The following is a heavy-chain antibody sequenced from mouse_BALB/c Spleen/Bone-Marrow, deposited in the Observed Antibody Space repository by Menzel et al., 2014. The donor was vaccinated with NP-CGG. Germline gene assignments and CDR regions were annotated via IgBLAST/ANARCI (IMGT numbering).Heavy chain of an antibody. CDR3: AKVTTGFAY. CDR2: IYPGDGET. CDR1: GYAFSSYW. Sequence: QVQLLQSGAELVRPGSSVKISCKASGYAFSSYWMTWVKQRPGQGLEWIGQIYPGDGETNYNGKFKGKATLTADKSSSTAYMQLSGLTSEDSAVYFCAKVTTGFAYWGQGTLVTVSA. V-gene: IGHV1-80*01. J-gene: IGHJ3*01. D-gene: IGHD2-2*01.